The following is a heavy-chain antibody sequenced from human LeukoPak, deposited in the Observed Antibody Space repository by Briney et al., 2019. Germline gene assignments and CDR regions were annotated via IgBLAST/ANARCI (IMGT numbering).Heavy chain of an antibody. V-gene: IGHV3-21*01. D-gene: IGHD5-18*01. J-gene: IGHJ4*02. CDR2: IRHSDGNR. Sequence: GGSLRLSCAASGFTFGTYTMYWVRQAPGKGLEWVSGIRHSDGNRYYADSVTGRFTISRDNAKNSLYLQMNSLRAEDTAVYYCAREMRSSGTAMFYWGQGTLVTVSS. CDR3: AREMRSSGTAMFY. CDR1: GFTFGTYT.